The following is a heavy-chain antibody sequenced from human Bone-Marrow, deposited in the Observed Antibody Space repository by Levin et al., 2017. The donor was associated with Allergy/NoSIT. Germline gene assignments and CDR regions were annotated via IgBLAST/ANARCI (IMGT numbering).Heavy chain of an antibody. CDR2: FDLEDGQT. D-gene: IGHD5-18*01. J-gene: IGHJ4*02. CDR1: GNTLTELS. V-gene: IGHV1-24*01. CDR3: ATSAVPRGYTCGPFDY. Sequence: GASVKVSCKVPGNTLTELSMHWVRQAPGKGLEWLGGFDLEDGQTMYAQKLRGRLTMTEDTSTDTTYMELSSLTSGDTAVYYCATSAVPRGYTCGPFDYWGQGALVTVSS.